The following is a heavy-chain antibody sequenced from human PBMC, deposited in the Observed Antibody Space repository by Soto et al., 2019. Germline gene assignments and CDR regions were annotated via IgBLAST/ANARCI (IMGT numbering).Heavy chain of an antibody. CDR3: ARVIHYYYMDV. V-gene: IGHV3-64*01. J-gene: IGHJ6*03. CDR1: GFNFISYA. CDR2: ISSNGGST. Sequence: GGSMRLSCAASGFNFISYAMHWVRQAPGKGLEYVSAISSNGGSTYYANSVKGRFTISRDNSKNTLYLQMGSLRAEDMAVYYCARVIHYYYMDVWGKGTTVTVSS.